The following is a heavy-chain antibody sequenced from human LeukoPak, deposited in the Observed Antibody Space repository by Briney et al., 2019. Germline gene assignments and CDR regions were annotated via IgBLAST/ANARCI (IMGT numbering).Heavy chain of an antibody. CDR2: IIPIFGTA. D-gene: IGHD2-21*02. Sequence: SVKVSCKASGGTFSSYAISWVRQAPGQGLEWMGGIIPIFGTANYAQKSQGRVTITADESTSTAYTELSSLRSEDTAVYYCARGYCGGDCHPGAFDIWGQGTMVTVSS. CDR1: GGTFSSYA. J-gene: IGHJ3*02. CDR3: ARGYCGGDCHPGAFDI. V-gene: IGHV1-69*01.